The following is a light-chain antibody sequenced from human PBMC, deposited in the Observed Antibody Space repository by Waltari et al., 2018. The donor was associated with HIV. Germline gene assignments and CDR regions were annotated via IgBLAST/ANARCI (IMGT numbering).Light chain of an antibody. V-gene: IGKV3-15*01. CDR3: QQYNKWPRT. CDR2: GAS. Sequence: EIVMTQSPATLSVSPGERGTLSCRARETINTTLAWYQLKPGQAPRLLISGASTRATGIPARFSGSGSGTDFTLNIGTLQSEDFAVYYWQQYNKWPRTFGRGTKVEI. J-gene: IGKJ4*02. CDR1: ETINTT.